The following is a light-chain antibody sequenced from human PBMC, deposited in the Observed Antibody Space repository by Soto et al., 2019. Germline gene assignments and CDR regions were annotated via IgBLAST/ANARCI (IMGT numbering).Light chain of an antibody. CDR3: QQYGASPPT. CDR2: SAS. Sequence: IVLTQSPGTLSLSPGERATLSCRASRSVSSSFLAWYQQKPGRAPRLLIYSASNRATGIPDRFSGSGSGTDFTLTISRLEPGDFALYYCQQYGASPPTFGQGTKVDIK. J-gene: IGKJ1*01. CDR1: RSVSSSF. V-gene: IGKV3-20*01.